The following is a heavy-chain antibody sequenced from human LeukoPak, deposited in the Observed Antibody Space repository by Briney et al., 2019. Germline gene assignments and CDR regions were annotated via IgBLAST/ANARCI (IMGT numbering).Heavy chain of an antibody. J-gene: IGHJ5*02. D-gene: IGHD1-26*01. Sequence: GGSLRLSCAASGFTFDDYGMTWVRHVPGKGLEWVSGINGNGDSTGHADSVKGRFTISRDNARNSLYLQMNSLRAEDTALYYCARDASGGYDHWGQGTLVNVSS. CDR1: GFTFDDYG. CDR2: INGNGDST. CDR3: ARDASGGYDH. V-gene: IGHV3-20*04.